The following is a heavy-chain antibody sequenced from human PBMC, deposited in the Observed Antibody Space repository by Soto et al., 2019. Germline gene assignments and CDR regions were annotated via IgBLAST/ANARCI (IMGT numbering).Heavy chain of an antibody. CDR2: ISGSGGST. Sequence: EVQLLESGGGLVQPGGSLRLSCAASGFTFSSYAMSWVRQAPGKGLEWVSAISGSGGSTYYADSVKGRFTISRDNYKNTLYLQMNRLRAEDTAVYYCAKVVEYYDFLSGYYVDSWGQGTLVTVSS. D-gene: IGHD3-3*01. CDR1: GFTFSSYA. CDR3: AKVVEYYDFLSGYYVDS. J-gene: IGHJ4*02. V-gene: IGHV3-23*01.